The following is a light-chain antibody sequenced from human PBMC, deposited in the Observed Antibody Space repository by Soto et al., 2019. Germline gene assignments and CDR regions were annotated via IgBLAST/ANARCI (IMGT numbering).Light chain of an antibody. CDR1: QDINNY. J-gene: IGKJ3*01. V-gene: IGKV1-16*01. CDR3: QQYKTPPFT. Sequence: DIQMTQSPSSLSASVGDSVTITCRASQDINNYLAWFQQKPGKAPRSLIYGASSLHSGVPSTFSGSGSGTDFTLTISSLQPEDFATYYCQQYKTPPFTFGPGTKVDVK. CDR2: GAS.